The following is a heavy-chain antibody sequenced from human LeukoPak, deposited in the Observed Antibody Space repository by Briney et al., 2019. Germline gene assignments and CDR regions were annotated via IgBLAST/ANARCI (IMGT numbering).Heavy chain of an antibody. D-gene: IGHD2-2*01. V-gene: IGHV3-30*18. CDR2: ISYDGSNK. CDR3: AKDHDIVVVPAALSPYLDY. J-gene: IGHJ4*02. Sequence: GGSLRLSCAASGFTFSSYGMHWVRQAPGKGLEWVAVISYDGSNKYYADSVKGRFTISRDNSKNTLYLQMNSLRAEDTAVYYCAKDHDIVVVPAALSPYLDYWGQGTLVTVSS. CDR1: GFTFSSYG.